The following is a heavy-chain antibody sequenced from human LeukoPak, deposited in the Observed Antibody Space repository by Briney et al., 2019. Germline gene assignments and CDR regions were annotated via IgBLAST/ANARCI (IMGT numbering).Heavy chain of an antibody. J-gene: IGHJ4*02. V-gene: IGHV3-23*01. CDR3: AKDGGLWVSAHWGDS. CDR1: GFTFSSYT. CDR2: ITTSGGNT. Sequence: GGSLRLSCAASGFTFSSYTMSWVRQAPGKGLEWVSTITTSGGNTYYADSVKGRFTVSRDNSKNTLFLQMNSLRAEDTAVYYCAKDGGLWVSAHWGDSWGRGTLVTVSS. D-gene: IGHD7-27*01.